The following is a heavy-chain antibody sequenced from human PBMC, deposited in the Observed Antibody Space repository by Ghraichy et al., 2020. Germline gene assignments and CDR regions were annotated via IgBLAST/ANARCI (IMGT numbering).Heavy chain of an antibody. J-gene: IGHJ5*02. CDR3: ARDALEDIVVVPAASPPGWFDP. CDR1: GFTFSSYS. Sequence: GEPLNISCAASGFTFSSYSMNWVRQAPGKGLEWVSSTSSSSSYIYYADSVKGRFTISRDNAKNSLYLQMNSLRAEDTAVYYCARDALEDIVVVPAASPPGWFDPWGQGTLVTVSS. V-gene: IGHV3-21*01. D-gene: IGHD2-2*01. CDR2: TSSSSSYI.